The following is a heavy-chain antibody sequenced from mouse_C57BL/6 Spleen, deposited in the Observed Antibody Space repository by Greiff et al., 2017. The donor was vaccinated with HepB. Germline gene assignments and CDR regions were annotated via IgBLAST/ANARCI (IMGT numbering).Heavy chain of an antibody. CDR1: GYTFTSYW. Sequence: VQLQQPGAELVRPGTSVKLSCKASGYTFTSYWMHWVKQRPGQGLEWIGVIDPSDSYTNYNQKFKGKATLTVDTSSSTAYMQLSSLTSEDSAVYYCARRGWLLRRYYAMDYWGQGTSVTVSS. J-gene: IGHJ4*01. V-gene: IGHV1-59*01. CDR3: ARRGWLLRRYYAMDY. CDR2: IDPSDSYT. D-gene: IGHD2-3*01.